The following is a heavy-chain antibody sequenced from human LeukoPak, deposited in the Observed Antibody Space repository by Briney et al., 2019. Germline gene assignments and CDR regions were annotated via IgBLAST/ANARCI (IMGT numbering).Heavy chain of an antibody. CDR1: GGSISSSSYY. CDR3: ARQQWELLPPTRRTGLDY. Sequence: SETLSLTCTVSGGSISSSSYYWGWIRQPPGKGLEWIGSIYYSGSTYYNPSPKSRVTISVDTSKNQFSLKLSSVTAADTAVYYCARQQWELLPPTRRTGLDYWGQGTLVTVSS. CDR2: IYYSGST. J-gene: IGHJ4*02. V-gene: IGHV4-39*01. D-gene: IGHD1-26*01.